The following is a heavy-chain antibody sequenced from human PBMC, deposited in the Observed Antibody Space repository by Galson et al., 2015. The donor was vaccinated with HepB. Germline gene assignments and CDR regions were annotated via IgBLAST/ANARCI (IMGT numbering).Heavy chain of an antibody. J-gene: IGHJ6*02. D-gene: IGHD2-21*02. Sequence: LRLSCAASGFIFSDYGMHWVRQAPGKGLEWVAVISYDGNTKFYADSVMGRFTISRDNSKSTLYLQMDSLRAEDTAVYYCAKDLALTASYYYLGMDVWGQGTTVTVSS. CDR1: GFIFSDYG. V-gene: IGHV3-30*18. CDR3: AKDLALTASYYYLGMDV. CDR2: ISYDGNTK.